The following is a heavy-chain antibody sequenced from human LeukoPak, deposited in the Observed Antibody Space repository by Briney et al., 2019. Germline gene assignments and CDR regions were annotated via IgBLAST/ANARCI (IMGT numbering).Heavy chain of an antibody. CDR3: ARGGFVTRYFDWLSYHLDY. D-gene: IGHD3-9*01. CDR2: ISWNGGST. CDR1: AFAFDDYG. J-gene: IGHJ4*02. V-gene: IGHV3-20*04. Sequence: GGSLRLSCAASAFAFDDYGMSWVRQAQGKVLEWVSGISWNGGSTGYTHSVKGRFTISRDNAKNSLYLQMNSLRVEDTALYYCARGGFVTRYFDWLSYHLDYWGQGALVTVSA.